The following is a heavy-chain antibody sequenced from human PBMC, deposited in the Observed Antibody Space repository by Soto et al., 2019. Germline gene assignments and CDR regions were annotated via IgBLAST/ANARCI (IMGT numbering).Heavy chain of an antibody. CDR1: GGTFSSYA. Sequence: QVQLVQSGAEVKKPGSSVKVSCKASGGTFSSYAISWVRQAPGQGLEWMGGIIPIFGTANYAQKFQGRVTITADESTSTAYMELSSLRSEDTAVYYCARGEPYYDILTGYYRGDWFDPWGQGTLVTVSS. J-gene: IGHJ5*02. V-gene: IGHV1-69*01. CDR3: ARGEPYYDILTGYYRGDWFDP. CDR2: IIPIFGTA. D-gene: IGHD3-9*01.